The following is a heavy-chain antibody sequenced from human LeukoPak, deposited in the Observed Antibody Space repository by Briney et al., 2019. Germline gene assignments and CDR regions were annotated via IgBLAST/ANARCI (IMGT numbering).Heavy chain of an antibody. D-gene: IGHD5-18*01. J-gene: IGHJ6*02. Sequence: GASVKVSCKASGGTFSSYAISWVRQAPGQGLEWMGRIIPILGIANYAQKFQGRVTITADKSTSTAYMELSSLRSEDTAVYYCARDKKKDTAMVAYYYYYGMGVWGQGTTVTVSS. CDR3: ARDKKKDTAMVAYYYYYGMGV. V-gene: IGHV1-69*04. CDR1: GGTFSSYA. CDR2: IIPILGIA.